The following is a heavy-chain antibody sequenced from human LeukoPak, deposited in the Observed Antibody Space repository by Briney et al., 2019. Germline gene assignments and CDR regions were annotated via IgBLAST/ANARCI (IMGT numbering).Heavy chain of an antibody. CDR2: ISYDGTNK. D-gene: IGHD1-14*01. J-gene: IGHJ4*02. CDR1: GFTFSSYA. Sequence: GGSLRLSCAASGFTFSSYAMHWVRQAPGKGLEWVAIISYDGTNKYYADSVKGRFTISRDNSKNTLYLQMNSLRAEDTAVYYCARDLIDPGRTLTLLFDYWGQGTLVTVSS. V-gene: IGHV3-30*04. CDR3: ARDLIDPGRTLTLLFDY.